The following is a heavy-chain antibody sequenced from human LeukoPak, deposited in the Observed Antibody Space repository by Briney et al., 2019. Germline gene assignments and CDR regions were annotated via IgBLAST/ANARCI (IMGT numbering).Heavy chain of an antibody. CDR1: GGSISSSSYS. J-gene: IGHJ6*02. CDR3: ARGATIFGVAQGGMDV. CDR2: IYYSGST. Sequence: SETLSLTCTVSGGSISSSSYSWGWIRQPPGKGLEWIGSIYYSGSTYYNPSLKSLVTISVDTSKNQFSLKLSSVTAADTAVYYCARGATIFGVAQGGMDVWGQGTTVTVSS. D-gene: IGHD3-3*01. V-gene: IGHV4-39*01.